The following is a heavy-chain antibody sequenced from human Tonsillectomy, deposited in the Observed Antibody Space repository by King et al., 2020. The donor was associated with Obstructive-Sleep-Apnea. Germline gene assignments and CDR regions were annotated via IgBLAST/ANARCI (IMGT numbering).Heavy chain of an antibody. J-gene: IGHJ6*02. CDR3: ARDLVYDSYYYYGVDV. CDR1: GFTFSTYW. D-gene: IGHD3-16*01. Sequence: VQLVESGGGLVQPGGSRRLSCAASGFTFSTYWMSWVGQAPGKGLEGVADRKQDGSKQKYLDFRKGRFTISRDNAKNSSYRQENRLRAEDTAVYDCARDLVYDSYYYYGVDVWGQGTTVTVSS. CDR2: RKQDGSKQ. V-gene: IGHV3-7*03.